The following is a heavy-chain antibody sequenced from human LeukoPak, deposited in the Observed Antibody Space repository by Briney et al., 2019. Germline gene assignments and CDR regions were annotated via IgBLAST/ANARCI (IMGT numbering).Heavy chain of an antibody. V-gene: IGHV4-34*01. CDR2: ISHSGST. CDR1: GESFSDYF. CDR3: VTYYYGSSAPKRNY. D-gene: IGHD3-22*01. J-gene: IGHJ4*02. Sequence: SETLSLTCAVYGESFSDYFWSWIRQPPGKGLEWIGEISHSGSTTYNPSLRSRVTISGDTSKKQFSLKLSSVTAADTAVYYCVTYYYGSSAPKRNYWGQGILVTVPS.